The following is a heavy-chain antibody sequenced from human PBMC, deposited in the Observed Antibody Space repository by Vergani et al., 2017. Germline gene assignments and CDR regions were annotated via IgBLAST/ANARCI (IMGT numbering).Heavy chain of an antibody. J-gene: IGHJ4*02. CDR2: ISWNSGSI. CDR1: GFTFDDYA. Sequence: EVQLVESGGGLVQPGRSLRLSCAASGFTFDDYAMHWVRQAPGKGLEWVSGISWNSGSIGYADSVKGRFTISRDNAKNTLYLQMNSLRAEDTAVYYCARDNRFSSSQGVYYFDYWGQGTLVTVSS. D-gene: IGHD6-6*01. V-gene: IGHV3-9*01. CDR3: ARDNRFSSSQGVYYFDY.